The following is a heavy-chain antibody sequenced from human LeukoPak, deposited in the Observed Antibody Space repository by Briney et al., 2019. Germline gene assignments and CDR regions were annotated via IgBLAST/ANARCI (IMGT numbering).Heavy chain of an antibody. CDR1: GYTFTGYY. J-gene: IGHJ4*02. CDR3: ATSSYSSSWYDY. D-gene: IGHD6-13*01. CDR2: INPNSGGT. Sequence: GASVKVSCKASGYTFTGYYIHWVRQAPGQGLEGMGWINPNSGGTNYAQKFQARVTMTRDTSISTAYMELSRLRSDDTAVYYCATSSYSSSWYDYWGQGTLVTVSS. V-gene: IGHV1-2*02.